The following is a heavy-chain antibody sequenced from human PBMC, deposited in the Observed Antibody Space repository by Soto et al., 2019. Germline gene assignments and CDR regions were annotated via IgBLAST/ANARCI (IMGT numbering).Heavy chain of an antibody. CDR1: GFTFSSYW. J-gene: IGHJ4*02. CDR3: ARDLNYYDSSGYYYLFDY. Sequence: EVQLVESGGGLVQPGGSLRLSCAASGFTFSSYWMSWVRQAPGKGLEWVANRKQDGSEKYYVDSVKGRFTISRDNAKNSLYLQMNSLRAEDTAVYYCARDLNYYDSSGYYYLFDYWGQGTLVTVSS. D-gene: IGHD3-22*01. CDR2: RKQDGSEK. V-gene: IGHV3-7*03.